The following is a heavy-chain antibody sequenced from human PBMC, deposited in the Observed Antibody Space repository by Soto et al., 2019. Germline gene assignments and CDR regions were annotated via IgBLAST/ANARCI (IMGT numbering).Heavy chain of an antibody. Sequence: QVQLQESGPGLVKPSGTLSLTCAVFGGSISNSNWWTWVRQPPGKGLDWIGEIFHSGSTNYNSSLMGRVTISVGKANNQFSLKLSSVTAADTAVYYCAHRPIVGAAIWGQGTLVTVSS. J-gene: IGHJ4*02. CDR1: GGSISNSNW. D-gene: IGHD1-26*01. CDR3: AHRPIVGAAI. V-gene: IGHV4-4*02. CDR2: IFHSGST.